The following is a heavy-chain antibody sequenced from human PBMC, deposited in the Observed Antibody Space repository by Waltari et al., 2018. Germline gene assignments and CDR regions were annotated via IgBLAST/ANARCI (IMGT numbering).Heavy chain of an antibody. CDR2: IWYDGSNK. CDR3: ASGLGYMDY. CDR1: GFTFSSYG. J-gene: IGHJ4*02. Sequence: QVQLVESGGGVVQPGRSLRLSCAASGFTFSSYGMHWVRQAPGKGLGWVVVIWYDGSNKYYADSVKGRFTISRDNSKNTLYLQMNSLRAEDTAVYYCASGLGYMDYWGQGTLVTVSS. D-gene: IGHD1-1*01. V-gene: IGHV3-33*01.